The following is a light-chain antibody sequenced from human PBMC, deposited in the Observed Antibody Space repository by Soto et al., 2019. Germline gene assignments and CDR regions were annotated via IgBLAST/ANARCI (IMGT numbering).Light chain of an antibody. CDR1: QIVSTY. J-gene: IGKJ1*01. Sequence: DIQMTQSPSSLSASEGDRVTITCRASQIVSTYLNWYQQKPGKATKVLINFVSTLESGVTSRFSGSGSETDFTLTISSLQPEDVGTYYCQQSYRTPLTLGQGTKV. CDR2: FVS. CDR3: QQSYRTPLT. V-gene: IGKV1-39*01.